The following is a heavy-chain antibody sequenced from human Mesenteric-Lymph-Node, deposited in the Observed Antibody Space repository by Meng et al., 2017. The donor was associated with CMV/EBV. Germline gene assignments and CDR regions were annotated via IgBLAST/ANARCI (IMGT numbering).Heavy chain of an antibody. CDR3: ARGRGGYCSSTSCLFDY. CDR1: GYTFTSFD. J-gene: IGHJ4*02. Sequence: ASVKVSCKASGYTFTSFDINWVRQAPGQGLEWMGWMNPNTGSTGYAQKFQGRVTITRNTSISTAYMELSSLRSEDTAVYYCARGRGGYCSSTSCLFDYWGQGTLVTVSS. CDR2: MNPNTGST. V-gene: IGHV1-8*01. D-gene: IGHD2-2*01.